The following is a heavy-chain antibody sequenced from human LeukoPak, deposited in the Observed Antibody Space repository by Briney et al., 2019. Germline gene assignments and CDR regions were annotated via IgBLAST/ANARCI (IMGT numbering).Heavy chain of an antibody. CDR1: GFTFSSYG. CDR3: AKAPRVSGVYYGDYYYYNRAF. Sequence: GGSLRLSCAASGFTFSSYGMHWVRQAPGKGLEWVAFIRYDGSNKYYADSVKGRFTISRDNSKNTLYLQMNSLRAEDTAVYYWAKAPRVSGVYYGDYYYYNRAFGGKGTT. J-gene: IGHJ6*03. D-gene: IGHD1-26*01. V-gene: IGHV3-30*02. CDR2: IRYDGSNK.